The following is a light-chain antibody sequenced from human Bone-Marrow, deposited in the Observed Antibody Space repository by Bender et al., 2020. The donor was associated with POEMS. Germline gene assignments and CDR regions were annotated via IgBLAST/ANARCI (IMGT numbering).Light chain of an antibody. CDR2: YKSDSDK. CDR1: SDLNVTSFR. V-gene: IGLV5-45*03. CDR3: LIWKSDIWT. J-gene: IGLJ2*01. Sequence: QAVLTQPSSLSTSPGTSASLTCTLRSDLNVTSFRIYWYQQKTGGPPQYLLRYKSDSDKQWASGVSSRFFGSKDVSANAGMLVISDVRSDDEGDYFCLIWKSDIWTFGGGTKLVVL.